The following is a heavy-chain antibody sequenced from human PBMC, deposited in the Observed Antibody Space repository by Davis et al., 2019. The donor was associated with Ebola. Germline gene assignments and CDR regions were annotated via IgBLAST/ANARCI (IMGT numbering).Heavy chain of an antibody. D-gene: IGHD1-1*01. Sequence: AASVKVSCKASGYTFTGYYMHWVRQAPGQGLEWMGRVNPYSGGTNYAQKFQARVTMTRDTSISTAYMELSRLRSDDTAVYYCAKVVLERPHVPNDAFDIWGQGTMVTVSS. CDR1: GYTFTGYY. J-gene: IGHJ3*02. V-gene: IGHV1-2*06. CDR2: VNPYSGGT. CDR3: AKVVLERPHVPNDAFDI.